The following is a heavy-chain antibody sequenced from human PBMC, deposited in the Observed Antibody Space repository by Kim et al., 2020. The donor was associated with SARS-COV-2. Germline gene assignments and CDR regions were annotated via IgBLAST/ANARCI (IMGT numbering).Heavy chain of an antibody. V-gene: IGHV3-48*02. Sequence: YAASVKGRFTISRDNAKNSLYLQMNSLRDEDTAVYYCARDRGPVLLKGDYWGQGTLVTVSS. CDR3: ARDRGPVLLKGDY. D-gene: IGHD2-21*01. J-gene: IGHJ4*02.